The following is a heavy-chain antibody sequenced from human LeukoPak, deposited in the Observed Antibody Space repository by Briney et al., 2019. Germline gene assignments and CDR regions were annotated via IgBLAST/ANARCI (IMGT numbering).Heavy chain of an antibody. CDR3: AGASYDSSGVH. D-gene: IGHD3-22*01. J-gene: IGHJ4*02. CDR2: IYYSGST. V-gene: IGHV4-59*01. CDR1: GGSISSYY. Sequence: SETLSLTCTVSGGSISSYYWSWIRQPPGKGLEWIGYIYYSGSTNYNPSLKSRVTISVDTSKSQFSLKLSSVTAADTAVYYCAGASYDSSGVHWGQGTLVTVSS.